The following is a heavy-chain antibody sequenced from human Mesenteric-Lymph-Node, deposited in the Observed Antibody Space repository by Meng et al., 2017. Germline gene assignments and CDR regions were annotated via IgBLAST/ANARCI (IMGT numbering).Heavy chain of an antibody. CDR3: ARVGGATAPRYYFNY. CDR2: INAGNGNT. V-gene: IGHV1-3*01. J-gene: IGHJ4*02. CDR1: GYTFTSYA. D-gene: IGHD1-26*01. Sequence: QVQVVQSGAEVKKPGASVKVSCKASGYTFTSYAMHWVRQAPGQRLEWMGWINAGNGNTKYSQKFQGRVTITRDTSASTAYMELSSLRSEDTAVYYCARVGGATAPRYYFNYWGQGTLVTVSS.